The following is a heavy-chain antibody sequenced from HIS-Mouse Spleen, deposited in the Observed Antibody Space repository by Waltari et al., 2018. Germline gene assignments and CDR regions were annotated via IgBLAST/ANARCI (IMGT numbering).Heavy chain of an antibody. CDR2: SYYSGST. Sequence: QLQLQESGPGLVKPSETLSLTCTVSGGSISSSSYYWGWIRQPPGKGLEWIGSSYYSGSTYYNPPLKMRVTISVDTSKNQFSLKLSSVTAADTAVYYCAREIPYSSSWYDWYFDLWGRGTLVTVSS. V-gene: IGHV4-39*07. D-gene: IGHD6-13*01. CDR3: AREIPYSSSWYDWYFDL. J-gene: IGHJ2*01. CDR1: GGSISSSSYY.